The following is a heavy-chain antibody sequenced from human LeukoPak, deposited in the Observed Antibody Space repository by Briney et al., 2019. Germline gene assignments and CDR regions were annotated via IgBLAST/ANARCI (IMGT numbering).Heavy chain of an antibody. D-gene: IGHD3-16*01. V-gene: IGHV4-30-2*01. Sequence: PSQTLSLTCAVSGGSISSGGYSWSWIRQPPGKGLEWIGYIYHSGSTYYNPSLKSRVTISVDRSKNQFSLKLSSVTAADTAVYYCARVKGFTAPFDYWGQGTLVTVS. CDR1: GGSISSGGYS. CDR3: ARVKGFTAPFDY. CDR2: IYHSGST. J-gene: IGHJ4*02.